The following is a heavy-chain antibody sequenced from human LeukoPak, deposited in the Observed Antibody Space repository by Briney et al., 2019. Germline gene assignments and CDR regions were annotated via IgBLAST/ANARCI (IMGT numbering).Heavy chain of an antibody. CDR3: AGGRSSVLGY. J-gene: IGHJ4*02. CDR1: GGSISSSTYY. V-gene: IGHV4-39*01. Sequence: SETLSLTCTVPGGSISSSTYYWGWIRQPPGKGLEWIGSIYYSGSTYYNPSLKSRVTISVDTSKNQFSLKLSSVTAADTAVYYCAGGRSSVLGYWGQGTLVTVSS. D-gene: IGHD6-19*01. CDR2: IYYSGST.